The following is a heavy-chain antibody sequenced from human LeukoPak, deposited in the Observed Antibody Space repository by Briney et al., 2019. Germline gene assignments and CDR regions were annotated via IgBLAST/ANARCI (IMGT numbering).Heavy chain of an antibody. V-gene: IGHV3-74*01. J-gene: IGHJ4*02. CDR2: INSDGSTT. D-gene: IGHD3-10*01. Sequence: GGSLRLSCAASGFTFSNYWMHWVRQAPGKGLGWVSRINSDGSTTNYADSVKGRFTMSRDNAKNTLYLQMNSLRAEDSAVYYCARSPSYGPDYWGQGTLVTVSS. CDR1: GFTFSNYW. CDR3: ARSPSYGPDY.